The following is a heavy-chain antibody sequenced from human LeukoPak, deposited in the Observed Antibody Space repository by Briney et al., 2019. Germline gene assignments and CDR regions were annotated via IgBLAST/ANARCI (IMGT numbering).Heavy chain of an antibody. CDR1: GFTFSSYG. D-gene: IGHD5-12*01. J-gene: IGHJ4*02. V-gene: IGHV3-30*02. CDR3: ARGVDIVATTSPPFDY. CDR2: IRYDGSNK. Sequence: TGGPLRLSCAASGFTFSSYGMHWVRQAPGKGLEWVAFIRYDGSNKYYADSVKGRFTISRDNSKNTLYLQMNSLRAEDTAVYYCARGVDIVATTSPPFDYWGQGTLVTVSS.